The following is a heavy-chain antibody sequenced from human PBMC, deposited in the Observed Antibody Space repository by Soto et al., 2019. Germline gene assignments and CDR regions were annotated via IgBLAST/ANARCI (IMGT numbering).Heavy chain of an antibody. CDR2: IIPILGIA. CDR3: ARHASMVRGVMDGRDV. Sequence: QVQLVQSGAEVKKPGSSVKVSCKASGGTFSSYTISWVRQAPGQGLEWMGRIIPILGIANYAQKFQGRVTITADKSTSTAYMELSSLRSEDTAVYYCARHASMVRGVMDGRDVWGQGTTVTVS. D-gene: IGHD3-10*01. CDR1: GGTFSSYT. V-gene: IGHV1-69*02. J-gene: IGHJ6*02.